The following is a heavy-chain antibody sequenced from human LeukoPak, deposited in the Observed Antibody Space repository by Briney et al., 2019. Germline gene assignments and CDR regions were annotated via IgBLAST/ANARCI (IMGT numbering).Heavy chain of an antibody. J-gene: IGHJ3*02. CDR2: ISGSGGST. Sequence: GGSLRLSCAASGFTFSSYAMSWVRQAPGKGLEWFSAISGSGGSTYYADSVKGRFTISRDNSKNTLYLQMNSLRAEDTAVYYCAKDRDTLTGYHVHAGFDIWGQGTMVTVSS. D-gene: IGHD3-9*01. CDR3: AKDRDTLTGYHVHAGFDI. CDR1: GFTFSSYA. V-gene: IGHV3-23*01.